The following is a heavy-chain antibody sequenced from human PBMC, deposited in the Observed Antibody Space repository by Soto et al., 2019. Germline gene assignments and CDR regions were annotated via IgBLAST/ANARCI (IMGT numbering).Heavy chain of an antibody. CDR1: GFTFSSYG. D-gene: IGHD1-26*01. J-gene: IGHJ4*02. Sequence: GGSLRLSCAASGFTFSSYGMHWVRQAPGKGLEWVAVISYDGSNKYYADSVKGRFTISRDNSKNTLYLQMNSLRAEDTAVYYCAKDQKEWELLPDFDYWGQGTLVTVSS. CDR3: AKDQKEWELLPDFDY. V-gene: IGHV3-30*18. CDR2: ISYDGSNK.